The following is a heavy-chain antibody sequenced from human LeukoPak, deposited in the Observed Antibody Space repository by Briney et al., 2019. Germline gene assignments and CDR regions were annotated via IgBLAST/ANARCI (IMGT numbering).Heavy chain of an antibody. CDR2: INIEGSIT. CDR1: GFTFNSYW. Sequence: PGGSLRLYCVASGFTFNSYWMHWVRQAPGKGLVWVSRINIEGSITSYADSVKGRFTISRDNAKNTLYLQMNSLRAEDTAVYYCTRGVMRPSLWGQGTLVTVSS. V-gene: IGHV3-74*01. J-gene: IGHJ4*02. CDR3: TRGVMRPSL. D-gene: IGHD2-8*01.